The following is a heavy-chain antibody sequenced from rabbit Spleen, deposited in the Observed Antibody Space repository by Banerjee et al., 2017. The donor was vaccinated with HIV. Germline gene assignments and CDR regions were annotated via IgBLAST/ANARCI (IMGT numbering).Heavy chain of an antibody. CDR2: IDPIFGST. Sequence: QLVESGGGLVKPGASLKLSCKASGFDFSSYGVSWVRQAPGKGLEWIGYIDPIFGSTYYAGLVNGRFTISRHNAQNTLYLQLNSLIVADTATYFCVRYQAGYAGYCPWYFNFWGPGTLVTVS. V-gene: IGHV1S7*01. CDR1: GFDFSSYG. D-gene: IGHD7-1*01. J-gene: IGHJ4*01. CDR3: VRYQAGYAGYCPWYFNF.